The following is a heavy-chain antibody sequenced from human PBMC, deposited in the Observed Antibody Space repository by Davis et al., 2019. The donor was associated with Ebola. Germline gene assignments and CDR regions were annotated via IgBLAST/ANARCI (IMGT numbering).Heavy chain of an antibody. CDR2: ISNDETNE. Sequence: GESLKISCAASGFTFSNYGMHWVRQAPGKGLEWVAVISNDETNEYYADSLKGRFTISRDNSKNMVYLQFNSLRTEDTAVYYCARDGPLGNVWGQGTLVTVSS. J-gene: IGHJ4*02. CDR1: GFTFSNYG. CDR3: ARDGPLGNV. D-gene: IGHD1-1*01. V-gene: IGHV3-30*03.